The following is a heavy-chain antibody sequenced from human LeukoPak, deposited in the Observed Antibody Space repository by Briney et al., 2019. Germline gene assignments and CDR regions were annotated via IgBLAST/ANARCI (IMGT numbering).Heavy chain of an antibody. CDR3: ARDWSSSANYYMDV. V-gene: IGHV4-59*11. Sequence: SETLSLTCTVSGGSISSHYWSWIRQPPGKGLEWIGYIYYSGSTNYNPSLKSRVTMSVDTSKNQFSLKLSSVTAADTAVYYCARDWSSSANYYMDVWGKGTTVTVSS. D-gene: IGHD3-3*01. CDR1: GGSISSHY. J-gene: IGHJ6*03. CDR2: IYYSGST.